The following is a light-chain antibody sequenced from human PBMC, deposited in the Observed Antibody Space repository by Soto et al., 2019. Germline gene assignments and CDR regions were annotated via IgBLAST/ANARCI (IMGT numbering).Light chain of an antibody. CDR1: SSDVGTYTY. J-gene: IGLJ2*01. CDR3: SSCTGSTTSVI. Sequence: QSALTQPASVSGSPGQSITISCTGTSSDVGTYTYVSWYQQHPGKAPKVMIYDVSNRPSGVSNRFSGSKSGNTASLTISGLQAEDEADYYCSSCTGSTTSVIFGGGTKLTVL. CDR2: DVS. V-gene: IGLV2-14*03.